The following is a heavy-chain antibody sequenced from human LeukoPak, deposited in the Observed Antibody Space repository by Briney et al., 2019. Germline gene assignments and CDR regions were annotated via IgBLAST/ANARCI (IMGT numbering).Heavy chain of an antibody. Sequence: GGSLRLSCAASGFTFSSYAMHWVRQAPGKGLEWVAVISYDGSNKYYADSVKGRFTISRDNSKNTLYLQMNSLRAEDTAVYYCARSHPYGSGINYGAFDIWGQGTMVTVSS. J-gene: IGHJ3*02. CDR3: ARSHPYGSGINYGAFDI. D-gene: IGHD3-10*01. CDR1: GFTFSSYA. CDR2: ISYDGSNK. V-gene: IGHV3-30*04.